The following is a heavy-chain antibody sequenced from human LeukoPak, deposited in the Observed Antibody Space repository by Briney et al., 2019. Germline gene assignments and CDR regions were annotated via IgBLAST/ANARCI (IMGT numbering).Heavy chain of an antibody. V-gene: IGHV4-59*01. CDR1: GGSISSYY. CDR2: IYDSGSI. Sequence: SETLSLTCTVSGGSISSYYWSWIRQSPGKGLEWIGYIYDSGSINYSPSLKSRVTISVDASKNQFSPRLSSVTAADTAVYYCARGIAEGNWFDPWGQGTLVTVSS. CDR3: ARGIAEGNWFDP. J-gene: IGHJ5*02. D-gene: IGHD6-13*01.